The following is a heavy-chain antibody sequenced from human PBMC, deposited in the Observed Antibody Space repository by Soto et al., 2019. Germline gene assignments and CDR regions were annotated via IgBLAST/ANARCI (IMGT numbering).Heavy chain of an antibody. D-gene: IGHD6-19*01. CDR3: TRDRALAVADWFDP. J-gene: IGHJ5*02. CDR1: GFTFSNYA. CDR2: MTSSGITT. Sequence: VGSLRLSCAASGFTFSNYAMSWVRQAPGKGLEWVSSMTSSGITTYYADSVKGRFTISRDNSKNTLYLQMNSLRAEDTAVYYCTRDRALAVADWFDPWGQGTLVTVSS. V-gene: IGHV3-23*01.